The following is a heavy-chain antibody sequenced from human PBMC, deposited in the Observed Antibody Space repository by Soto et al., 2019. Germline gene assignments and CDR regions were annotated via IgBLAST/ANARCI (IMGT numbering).Heavy chain of an antibody. CDR1: GFTFDDYA. CDR3: AKSPSSNQLPDY. J-gene: IGHJ4*02. V-gene: IGHV3-9*01. D-gene: IGHD2-2*01. Sequence: HPGGSLRLSCTASGFTFDDYAMHWVRQAPGKGLEWVSHISWNSATIAYADSVKGRFTISRDNTMNSLYLQMNSLRAEDTALYYCAKSPSSNQLPDYWGQGTLVTVSS. CDR2: ISWNSATI.